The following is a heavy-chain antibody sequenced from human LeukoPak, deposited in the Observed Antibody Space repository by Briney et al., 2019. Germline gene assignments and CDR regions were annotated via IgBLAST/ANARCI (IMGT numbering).Heavy chain of an antibody. J-gene: IGHJ4*02. Sequence: GESLKISCKGCGYTFTTYWIGWVRQTPGKGLEWMGIIYPSDSDTRYSPSFKGQVTISADKSISTAYLQWTTLEASDTAIYYCARRTLGATYDYWGQGTLVTVSS. CDR2: IYPSDSDT. CDR3: ARRTLGATYDY. D-gene: IGHD1-26*01. CDR1: GYTFTTYW. V-gene: IGHV5-51*01.